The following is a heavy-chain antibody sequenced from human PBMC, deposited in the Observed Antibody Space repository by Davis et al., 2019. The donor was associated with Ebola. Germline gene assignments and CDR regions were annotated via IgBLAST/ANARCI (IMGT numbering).Heavy chain of an antibody. D-gene: IGHD6-19*01. Sequence: SETLSLTCTVSGGSISSGGYYWSWIRQHPGKGLEWIGYIYYSGSTYYNPSLKSRVTISIDSSKNQFSLNLSSVTAADTAVYYCAGGESGWDASDIWGRGTMVTVSS. V-gene: IGHV4-31*03. J-gene: IGHJ3*02. CDR2: IYYSGST. CDR3: AGGESGWDASDI. CDR1: GGSISSGGYY.